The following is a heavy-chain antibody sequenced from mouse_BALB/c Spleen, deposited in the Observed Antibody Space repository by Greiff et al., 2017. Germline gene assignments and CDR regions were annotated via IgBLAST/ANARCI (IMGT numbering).Heavy chain of an antibody. CDR1: GFSLSGYG. Sequence: VKLMESGPGLVAPSQSLSITCTVSGFSLSGYGVNWVRQRPGKGLEWLGMIWGGGSTDYNSALNSRLSISKDNSTSQVFLKMNSLQTDDTATYYCARADYGSSFAYWGQGTLVTVSA. CDR3: ARADYGSSFAY. J-gene: IGHJ3*01. D-gene: IGHD1-1*01. CDR2: IWGGGST. V-gene: IGHV2-6-7*01.